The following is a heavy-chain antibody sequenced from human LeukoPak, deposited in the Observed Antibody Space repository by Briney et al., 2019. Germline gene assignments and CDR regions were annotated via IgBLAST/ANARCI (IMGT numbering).Heavy chain of an antibody. D-gene: IGHD1-26*01. CDR1: GFTFINAW. J-gene: IGHJ4*02. V-gene: IGHV3-30*18. CDR3: AKGGRVTLGIFDY. CDR2: ISYDGSNK. Sequence: GGSLRLSCAASGFTFINAWMNWVRQAPGKGLEWVAVISYDGSNKYYADSVKGRFTISRDNSKNTLYLQMNSLRAEDTAVYYCAKGGRVTLGIFDYWGQGTLVTVSS.